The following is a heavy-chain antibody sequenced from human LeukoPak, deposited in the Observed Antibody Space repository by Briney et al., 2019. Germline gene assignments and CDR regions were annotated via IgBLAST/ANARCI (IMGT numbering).Heavy chain of an antibody. CDR2: INSDGSEG. CDR1: GFTFSGFW. V-gene: IGHV3-7*03. D-gene: IGHD6-6*01. J-gene: IGHJ3*01. Sequence: GGSLRLSCAVSGFTFSGFWMSWSRQAPGKGLGWVASINSDGSEGYYADVVKGRFTISRDNAKNSLYLQINSLRAEDTAVYYCARSSYSSSSSVWGQGTMVTVSS. CDR3: ARSSYSSSSSV.